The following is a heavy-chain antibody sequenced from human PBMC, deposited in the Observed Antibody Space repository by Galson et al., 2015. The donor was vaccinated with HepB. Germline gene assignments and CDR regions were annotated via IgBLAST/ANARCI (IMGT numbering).Heavy chain of an antibody. V-gene: IGHV3-23*01. CDR1: GFTFSSYA. D-gene: IGHD5-18*01. CDR2: ISGSGGST. J-gene: IGHJ3*02. CDR3: AKDHGYSYAYWHAFDI. Sequence: SLRLSCAASGFTFSSYAMSWVRQAPGKGLEWVSTISGSGGSTYYADSVKGRFTISRDNSKNTLYVQMNSLRAEDTAVYHCAKDHGYSYAYWHAFDIWGQGTMVTVSS.